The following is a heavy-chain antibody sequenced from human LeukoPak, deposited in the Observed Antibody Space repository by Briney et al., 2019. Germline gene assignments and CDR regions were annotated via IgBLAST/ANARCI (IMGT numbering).Heavy chain of an antibody. CDR3: ARERWGYYDSSGYEDAFDI. CDR2: ISSNGGST. V-gene: IGHV3-64*01. Sequence: GGSLRLSCAASGFTFSSYAMHWVRQAPGKGLEYVSAISSNGGSTYYANSVKGRFTISRDNSKNTLYLQMGSLRAEDMAVYYCARERWGYYDSSGYEDAFDIWGQGTMVTVPS. CDR1: GFTFSSYA. J-gene: IGHJ3*02. D-gene: IGHD3-22*01.